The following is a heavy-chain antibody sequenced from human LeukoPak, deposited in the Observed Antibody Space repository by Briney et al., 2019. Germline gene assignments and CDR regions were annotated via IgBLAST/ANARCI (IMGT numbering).Heavy chain of an antibody. V-gene: IGHV1-2*02. CDR1: GYTFTGYY. CDR3: ARDSRDSTYYMDV. CDR2: INPNSGDT. D-gene: IGHD2-21*01. Sequence: ASVKVSCKASGYTFTGYYMHWVRQAPGQGLEWMGWINPNSGDTNFAQKFQGRVTMTRDTSTSTAYMGLRSLRSDDTAVYYCARDSRDSTYYMDVWGKGTTVTVSS. J-gene: IGHJ6*03.